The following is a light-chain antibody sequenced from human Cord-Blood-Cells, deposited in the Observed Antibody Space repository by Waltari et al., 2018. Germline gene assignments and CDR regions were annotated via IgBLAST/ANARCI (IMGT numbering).Light chain of an antibody. CDR1: QSVSSSY. V-gene: IGKV3-20*01. J-gene: IGKJ1*01. CDR3: QQYGSSPRT. Sequence: EIVLTQSPGTLSLSPGERATLSCRASQSVSSSYLAWYQQKHGQAPRLLIYGASSRATGIPDRFSGSGSGTDYTLTISRLEPDDFAVYYCQQYGSSPRTFGQGTKVEI. CDR2: GAS.